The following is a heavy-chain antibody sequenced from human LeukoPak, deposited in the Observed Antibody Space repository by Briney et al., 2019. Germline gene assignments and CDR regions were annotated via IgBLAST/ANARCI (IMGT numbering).Heavy chain of an antibody. CDR2: ISSSGDST. D-gene: IGHD2-2*01. Sequence: GGSLRLSCAASGFTFSNYAMTWVRQAPVKGLEWVSGISSSGDSTYYADSVKGRFTISRDNSKNTLYLQMNSLRAEDTALYYCTRTRGCSSTSCYADYWGQGTLVTVSS. CDR3: TRTRGCSSTSCYADY. V-gene: IGHV3-23*01. J-gene: IGHJ4*02. CDR1: GFTFSNYA.